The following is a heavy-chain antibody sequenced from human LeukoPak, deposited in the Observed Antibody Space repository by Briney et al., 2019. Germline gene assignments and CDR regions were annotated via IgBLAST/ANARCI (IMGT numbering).Heavy chain of an antibody. CDR1: GYTFTGYY. CDR2: INPNSGGT. J-gene: IGHJ5*02. Sequence: ASVKVSCKASGYTFTGYYMHWVRQAPGQGLEWMGWINPNSGGTNYAQKFQGRVTMTRDTSISTAYMELSRLRSDDTAVYYCARSWSYGDYGNWFDPWGQGTLATVSS. D-gene: IGHD4-17*01. CDR3: ARSWSYGDYGNWFDP. V-gene: IGHV1-2*02.